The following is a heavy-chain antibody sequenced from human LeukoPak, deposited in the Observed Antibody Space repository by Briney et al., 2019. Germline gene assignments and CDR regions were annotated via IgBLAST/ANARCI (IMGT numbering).Heavy chain of an antibody. CDR3: ARGAGSSSWYYSYGMDV. J-gene: IGHJ6*02. D-gene: IGHD6-13*01. V-gene: IGHV1-2*02. CDR2: INLNNGGT. CDR1: GYTFTGYY. Sequence: ASVKVSCKASGYTFTGYYMHWVRQAPGQGLEWMGWINLNNGGTNYAQKFQGRVTMTRDTSISTAYMEVSGLRSDDTAMYHCARGAGSSSWYYSYGMDVWGQGTTVTVSS.